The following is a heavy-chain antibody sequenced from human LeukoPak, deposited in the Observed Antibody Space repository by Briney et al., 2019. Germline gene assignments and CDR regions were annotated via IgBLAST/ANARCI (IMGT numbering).Heavy chain of an antibody. J-gene: IGHJ5*02. V-gene: IGHV3-64D*09. Sequence: GGSLRLSCSASGFTFSTYAMHWVRQAPGKGLEYVSAISSDGDSTYNADSVKGRFTISRDNSKNTLYLQMSSLRTEDTAVYYCVKSAASPGPNCCDPGGRGTLVTVSS. CDR1: GFTFSTYA. D-gene: IGHD1-1*01. CDR3: VKSAASPGPNCCDP. CDR2: ISSDGDST.